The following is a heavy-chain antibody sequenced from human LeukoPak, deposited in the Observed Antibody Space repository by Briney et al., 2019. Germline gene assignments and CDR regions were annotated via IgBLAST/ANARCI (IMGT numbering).Heavy chain of an antibody. CDR2: INPKSGGT. CDR3: ARGGGSCGGDCFDY. V-gene: IGHV1-2*02. D-gene: IGHD2-21*01. CDR1: GYTFTGYY. J-gene: IGHJ4*02. Sequence: ASVKDSCKASGYTFTGYYMHWVRQAPGQGLEWMGWINPKSGGTNYAQKFQGRVTMTRDTSISTAYMELSRLRSDDTAVYYCARGGGSCGGDCFDYWGQGTLVTVSS.